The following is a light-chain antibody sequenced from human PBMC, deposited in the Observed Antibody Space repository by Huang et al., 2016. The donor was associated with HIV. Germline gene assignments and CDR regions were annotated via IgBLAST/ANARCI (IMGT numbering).Light chain of an antibody. CDR3: QQRSRT. CDR1: QSISNY. V-gene: IGKV3-11*01. Sequence: EIVLTQSPATLSLSPGERATLSCRASQSISNYLAWYQQKPGQAPRLLIYDASNRATGSPARFSGSGSGTDFALTISSLESEDFAVYYCQQRSRTFGVGTNVEIK. J-gene: IGKJ4*01. CDR2: DAS.